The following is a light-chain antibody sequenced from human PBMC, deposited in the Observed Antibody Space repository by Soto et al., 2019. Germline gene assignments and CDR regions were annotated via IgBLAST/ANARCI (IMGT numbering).Light chain of an antibody. J-gene: IGKJ1*01. Sequence: EIVMPQSQATLSVSPGERATVSCRASQGVGSTLAWYQQAPGQAPRLLIYDASTRATGIPARFSGDGSGTDFTLTISRLEPEDFAVYYCQQYGSSPPWTFGQGTKVDIK. CDR3: QQYGSSPPWT. CDR1: QGVGST. CDR2: DAS. V-gene: IGKV3-15*01.